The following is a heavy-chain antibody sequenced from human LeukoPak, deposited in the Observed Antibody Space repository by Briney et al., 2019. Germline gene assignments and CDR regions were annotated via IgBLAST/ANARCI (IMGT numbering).Heavy chain of an antibody. V-gene: IGHV4-39*07. D-gene: IGHD3-22*01. CDR3: ARGPRWLYWRRNWFDP. CDR2: IYYSGST. J-gene: IGHJ5*02. CDR1: GGSISSSSYY. Sequence: PSETLSLTCTVSGGSISSSSYYWGWIRQPPGKGLEWIGSIYYSGSTYYKPSLKSRVTISVDTSKNQFSLKLSSVTAADTAVYYCARGPRWLYWRRNWFDPWGQGTLVTVSS.